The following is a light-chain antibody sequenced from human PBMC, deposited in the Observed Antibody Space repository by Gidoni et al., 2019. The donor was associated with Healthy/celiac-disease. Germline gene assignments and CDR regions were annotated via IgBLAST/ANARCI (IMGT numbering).Light chain of an antibody. V-gene: IGKV1-33*01. J-gene: IGKJ2*01. CDR1: QDISNY. CDR2: DAS. Sequence: DIQMTQSPSSLSASAGARVTITCQASQDISNYLNWYQQKPGKAPKLLIYDASNLGTGVPSRFSGSGSGTDFTFTISSLQPEDIATYYCQQYDNLPYTFGQGTKLEIK. CDR3: QQYDNLPYT.